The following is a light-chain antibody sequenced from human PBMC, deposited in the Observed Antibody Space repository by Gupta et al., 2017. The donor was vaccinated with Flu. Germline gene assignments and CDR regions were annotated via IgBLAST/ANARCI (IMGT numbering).Light chain of an antibody. CDR3: FSYVGSSPWV. Sequence: QSPPSQPAALSRSPGQSLTISCTGANSDVDGFRFVSWYQQHAGKVPKLLIYEVSKRPAGVANRFSGSKSGNTASLTISGLQAEDEADYYCFSYVGSSPWVFGGGTKLTVL. J-gene: IGLJ3*02. CDR1: NSDVDGFRF. V-gene: IGLV2-23*02. CDR2: EVS.